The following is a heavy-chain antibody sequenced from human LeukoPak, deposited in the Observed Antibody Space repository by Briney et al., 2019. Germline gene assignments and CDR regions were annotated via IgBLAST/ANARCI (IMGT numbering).Heavy chain of an antibody. Sequence: KPSETLSLTCTVSGGSISSSSYYWGWIRQPPGKGLEWIGSIFYSGSTYYNPSLKSRVTISVDTSTNQFSLRLSSVTAADTAVYYCARLTYTYYYDSSTYSFWGQGTLVTVSS. CDR1: GGSISSSSYY. J-gene: IGHJ4*02. V-gene: IGHV4-39*01. CDR2: IFYSGST. D-gene: IGHD3-22*01. CDR3: ARLTYTYYYDSSTYSF.